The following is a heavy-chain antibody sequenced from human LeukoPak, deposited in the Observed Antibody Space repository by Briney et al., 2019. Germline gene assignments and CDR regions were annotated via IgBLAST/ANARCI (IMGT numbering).Heavy chain of an antibody. CDR2: INSDGSST. CDR1: GFTFSSYW. D-gene: IGHD1-26*01. J-gene: IGHJ5*02. CDR3: AREVVGATTFVGNWFDP. Sequence: PGGSLRLSCAASGFTFSSYWMHWVRQAPGEGLVWVSRINSDGSSTSYADSVKGRFTISRDNAKNSLYLQMNSLRAEDTAVYYCAREVVGATTFVGNWFDPWGQGTLVTVSS. V-gene: IGHV3-74*01.